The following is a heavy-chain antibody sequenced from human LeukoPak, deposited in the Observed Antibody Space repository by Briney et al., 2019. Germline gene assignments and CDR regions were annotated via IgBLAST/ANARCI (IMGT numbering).Heavy chain of an antibody. CDR3: AKAGCSSTTCYANC. V-gene: IGHV3-9*03. CDR1: GFTFHDYA. J-gene: IGHJ4*02. CDR2: ISWNSDNI. D-gene: IGHD2-2*01. Sequence: PWGSLRLSCAASGFTFHDYAMHWVRQAPGKGLEWVSSISWNSDNIGYADSVKGRFTISRDNAKNSLYLQMNSLRPEDMALYYCAKAGCSSTTCYANCWGQGTLVTVSS.